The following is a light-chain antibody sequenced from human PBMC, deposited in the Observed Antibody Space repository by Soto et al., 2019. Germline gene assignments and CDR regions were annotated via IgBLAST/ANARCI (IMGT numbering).Light chain of an antibody. CDR2: AAS. Sequence: IRLTQAPSSFSTSTGDRVTITCRASQGISSYLAWYQQKPGKAPKLLIYAASTLQSGVPSRFSGSGSGTDFTLTISCLQSEDFATYYCQQYYSYPRTFGQGTKVDI. J-gene: IGKJ1*01. V-gene: IGKV1-8*01. CDR3: QQYYSYPRT. CDR1: QGISSY.